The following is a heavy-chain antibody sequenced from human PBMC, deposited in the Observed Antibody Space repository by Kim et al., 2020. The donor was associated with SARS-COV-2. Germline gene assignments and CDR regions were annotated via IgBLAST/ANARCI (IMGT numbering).Heavy chain of an antibody. J-gene: IGHJ3*02. Sequence: SETLSLTCAVYGGSFSGYYWSWIRQPPGKGLEWIGEINHSGSTNYNPSLKSRVTISVDTSKNQFSLKLSSVTAADTAVYYCARGRGPRGFAIWCHGTMVT. V-gene: IGHV4-34*01. CDR2: INHSGST. D-gene: IGHD3-10*01. CDR3: ARGRGPRGFAI. CDR1: GGSFSGYY.